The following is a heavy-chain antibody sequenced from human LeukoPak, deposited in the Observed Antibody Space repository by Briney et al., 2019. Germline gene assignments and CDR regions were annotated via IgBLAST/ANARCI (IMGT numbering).Heavy chain of an antibody. D-gene: IGHD6-19*01. CDR3: ARVLGIAVAENFSKRRLYYFDY. CDR1: GYTFTSYG. Sequence: ASVKVSCKASGYTFTSYGISWVRQAPGQGLEWMGWISAYNGNTNYAQKLQGRVTMTTDTSTSTAYMELRSLRSDDTAVYYCARVLGIAVAENFSKRRLYYFDYWGQGTLVTVSS. V-gene: IGHV1-18*01. CDR2: ISAYNGNT. J-gene: IGHJ4*02.